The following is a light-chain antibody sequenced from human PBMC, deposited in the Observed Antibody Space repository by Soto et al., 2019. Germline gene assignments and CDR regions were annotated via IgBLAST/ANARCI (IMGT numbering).Light chain of an antibody. CDR3: QQYNSYWT. J-gene: IGKJ1*01. V-gene: IGKV1-5*01. Sequence: DIPLTQSAATLSASLGDRVTITCRASQSISSWLAWYQQKPGKAPKLLIYDASSLESGVPSRLSGSGSGTEFTLTISSLKPDDFATYYCQQYNSYWTFGQGTKVDI. CDR1: QSISSW. CDR2: DAS.